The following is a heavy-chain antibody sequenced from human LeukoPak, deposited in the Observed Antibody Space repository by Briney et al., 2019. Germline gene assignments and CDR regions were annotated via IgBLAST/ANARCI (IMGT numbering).Heavy chain of an antibody. Sequence: SETLSLTCTVSGGSISSSSYYWGWIRQPPGKGLEWIGSIYYSGSTYYNPSLKSRVTISVDTSKNQFSLKLSSVTAADTAVYYCASSHEYCDILTGYYFWGQGTLVTVSS. CDR1: GGSISSSSYY. CDR3: ASSHEYCDILTGYYF. V-gene: IGHV4-39*01. CDR2: IYYSGST. J-gene: IGHJ4*02. D-gene: IGHD3-9*01.